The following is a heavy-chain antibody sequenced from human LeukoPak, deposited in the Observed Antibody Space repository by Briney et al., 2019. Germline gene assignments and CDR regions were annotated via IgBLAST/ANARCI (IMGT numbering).Heavy chain of an antibody. J-gene: IGHJ4*02. CDR3: AKDREYSSGWYNY. CDR1: GVTFSSYA. CDR2: ISGSGGST. V-gene: IGHV3-23*01. Sequence: GGSLRLSCAASGVTFSSYARSWVRQAPGKGLEWGAAISGSGGSTYYADSVKGRFPLSRHNSKTTPYLQMNSLRAEDPAVYYCAKDREYSSGWYNYWGQGTLVTVSS. D-gene: IGHD6-19*01.